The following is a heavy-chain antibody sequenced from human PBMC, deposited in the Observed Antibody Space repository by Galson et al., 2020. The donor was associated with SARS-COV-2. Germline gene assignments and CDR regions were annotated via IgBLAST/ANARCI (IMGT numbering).Heavy chain of an antibody. V-gene: IGHV1-58*01. CDR2: IVVGTGNT. CDR3: AALWAGMTTGGGY. Sequence: SVTVSCKASGFTFTSSAVQWVRQARGQRLEWIGWIVVGTGNTNYAQNFQESVTITRDMSTNTAYMELSSLRSEDTAVYYCAALWAGMTTGGGYWGQGTLVTVSS. J-gene: IGHJ4*02. D-gene: IGHD4-17*01. CDR1: GFTFTSSA.